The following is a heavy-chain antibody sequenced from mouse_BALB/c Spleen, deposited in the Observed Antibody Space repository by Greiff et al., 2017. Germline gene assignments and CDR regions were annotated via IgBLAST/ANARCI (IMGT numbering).Heavy chain of an antibody. CDR1: GYAFTNYL. V-gene: IGHV1-54*01. CDR2: INPGSGGT. J-gene: IGHJ4*01. Sequence: QVQLQQSGAELVRPGTSVKVSCKASGYAFTNYLIEWVKQRPGQGLEWIGVINPGSGGTNYNEKFKGKATLTADKSSSTAYMQLSSLTSDDSAVYFCAKARSYAMDYWGQGTPVTVSS. CDR3: AKARSYAMDY.